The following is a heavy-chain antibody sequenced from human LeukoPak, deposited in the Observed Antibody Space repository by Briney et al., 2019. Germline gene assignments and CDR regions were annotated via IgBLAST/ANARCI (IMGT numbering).Heavy chain of an antibody. D-gene: IGHD2-15*01. CDR3: ARDGVRYCSGGSCYPAY. J-gene: IGHJ4*02. CDR2: ISGSGGGT. CDR1: GFTFDKYA. Sequence: GGSLRLSCAASGFTFDKYAMSWVRQSPGKGLEWVSSISGSGGGTYYADSVKGRFTISRDNSKNTLYLQMNSLRAEDTAVYYCARDGVRYCSGGSCYPAYWGQGTLVTVSS. V-gene: IGHV3-23*01.